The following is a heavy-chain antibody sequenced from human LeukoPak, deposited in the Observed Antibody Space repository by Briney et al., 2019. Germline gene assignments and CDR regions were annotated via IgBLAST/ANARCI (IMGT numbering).Heavy chain of an antibody. CDR2: IYASGST. CDR3: ARLKPNFLGTFDS. J-gene: IGHJ4*02. CDR1: GVSIIDHA. D-gene: IGHD7-27*01. Sequence: SETLSLTCTVSGVSIIDHAWSRIRQPPGRGLEWIGNIYASGSTYFNPSLRSRVAVSMDTSKNQFSLNLTSVTAADTAMFYCARLKPNFLGTFDSWGQGALVTVSS. V-gene: IGHV4-4*09.